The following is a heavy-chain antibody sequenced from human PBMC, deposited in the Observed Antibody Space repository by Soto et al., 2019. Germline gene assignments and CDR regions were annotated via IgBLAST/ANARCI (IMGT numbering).Heavy chain of an antibody. Sequence: QVQLVQSGAEVKKPGASVKVSCKASGYSFTTYGISWVRQAPGQGLEWMGWISTYNGDTAYAQSLQGRVIMTTDTSTTTAYVELRSLRSDDTAVYYCAREGSRPYYYYGMDVWGQGTTVTVSS. CDR1: GYSFTTYG. CDR3: AREGSRPYYYYGMDV. D-gene: IGHD2-15*01. J-gene: IGHJ6*02. CDR2: ISTYNGDT. V-gene: IGHV1-18*01.